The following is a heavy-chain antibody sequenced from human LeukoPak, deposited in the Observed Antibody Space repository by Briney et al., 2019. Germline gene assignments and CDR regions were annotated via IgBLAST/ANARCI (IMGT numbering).Heavy chain of an antibody. CDR2: ISYDGSNK. V-gene: IGHV3-30*04. CDR3: ARESLGYDIAY. CDR1: GFTFSSYA. Sequence: PGGSLRLSCAASGFTFSSYAMHWVRKAPGKGLEWVTLISYDGSNKYYADSVRGRFTVSRDNSKNTLYLQMDSLTVEDTAIYYCARESLGYDIAYWGQGTLVTVSS. J-gene: IGHJ4*02. D-gene: IGHD3-9*01.